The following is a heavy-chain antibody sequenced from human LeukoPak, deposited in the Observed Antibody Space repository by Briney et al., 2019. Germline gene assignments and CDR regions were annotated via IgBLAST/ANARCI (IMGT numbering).Heavy chain of an antibody. CDR3: AREGAAAGAYFDY. J-gene: IGHJ4*02. D-gene: IGHD6-13*01. CDR1: GFTFSSSS. CDR2: IKQDGSEK. Sequence: GGSLRLSCAASGFTFSSSSISWVRQAPGKGLEWVANIKQDGSEKYYVDSVKGRFTISRDNAKNSLYLQMNSLRAEDTAAYYCAREGAAAGAYFDYWGQGTLVTVSS. V-gene: IGHV3-7*03.